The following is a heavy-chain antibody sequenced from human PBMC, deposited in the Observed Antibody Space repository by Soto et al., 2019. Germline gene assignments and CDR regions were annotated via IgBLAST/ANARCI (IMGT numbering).Heavy chain of an antibody. Sequence: ASVKVSCKTSGYNFNAFYIHWVRQAPGQGLEWMGCINPSSGGTKFAQRFQGRVTLTRDTSISTAYMEMTSLTSDDTAMYFCARAPHPRVAAAELDYWGQGSLVTVSS. D-gene: IGHD2-2*01. CDR3: ARAPHPRVAAAELDY. V-gene: IGHV1-2*02. J-gene: IGHJ4*02. CDR2: INPSSGGT. CDR1: GYNFNAFY.